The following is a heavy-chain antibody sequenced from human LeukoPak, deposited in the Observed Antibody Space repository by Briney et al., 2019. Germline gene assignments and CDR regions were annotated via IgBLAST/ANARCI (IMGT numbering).Heavy chain of an antibody. CDR1: GFTFTNTW. CDR2: ISSSSSTI. V-gene: IGHV3-48*01. D-gene: IGHD1-1*01. Sequence: GGSLRLSCVASGFTFTNTWINWVRQAPGKGLEWVSYISSSSSTIYYADSVKGRFTISRDNAKNSLYLQMNSLRAEDTAVYYCARGYHSGFLDVWGQGTTVTVSS. J-gene: IGHJ6*02. CDR3: ARGYHSGFLDV.